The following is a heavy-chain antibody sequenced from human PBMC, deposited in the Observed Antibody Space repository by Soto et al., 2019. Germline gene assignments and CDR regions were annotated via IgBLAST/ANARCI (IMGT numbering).Heavy chain of an antibody. V-gene: IGHV3-21*01. CDR3: ARDQGGSYDSWFVP. Sequence: EVQLVESGGGLVKPGGSLRLSCAFTFSTYSLNWVRQAPGKGLEWVSSISSSSSYIKYADSVKGRFTISRDNAKNSLYLQKNSVRAEDTAVYYCARDQGGSYDSWFVPWGQGTLVTVSS. CDR2: ISSSSSYI. CDR1: FTFSTYS. J-gene: IGHJ5*02. D-gene: IGHD1-26*01.